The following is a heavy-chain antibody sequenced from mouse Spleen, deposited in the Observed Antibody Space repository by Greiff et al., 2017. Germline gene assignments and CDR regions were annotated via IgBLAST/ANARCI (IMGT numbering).Heavy chain of an antibody. V-gene: IGHV5-4*02. J-gene: IGHJ4*01. CDR1: GFTFSDYY. CDR2: ISDGGSYT. D-gene: IGHD2-1*01. CDR3: ARDYGNYLYYAMDY. Sequence: EVQLQQSGGGLVKPGGSLKLSCAASGFTFSDYYMYWVRQTPEKRLEWVATISDGGSYTYYPDSVKGRFTISRDNAKNNLYLQMSSLKSEDTAMYYCARDYGNYLYYAMDYWGQGTSVTVSS.